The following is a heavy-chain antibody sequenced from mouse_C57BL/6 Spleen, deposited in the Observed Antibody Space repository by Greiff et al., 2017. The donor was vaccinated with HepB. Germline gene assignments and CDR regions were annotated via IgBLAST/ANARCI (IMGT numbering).Heavy chain of an antibody. CDR3: ASSPLGGYFDY. Sequence: VQLQQSGPELVKPGASVKMSCKASGYTFTDYTMHWVKQSHGKSLEWIGYITPNNGGTSYNQKFKGKGTLTVNKSSSTAYMELRSLTSEDSAVYYSASSPLGGYFDYWGQGTTLTVSS. CDR2: ITPNNGGT. CDR1: GYTFTDYT. V-gene: IGHV1-22*01. J-gene: IGHJ2*01. D-gene: IGHD4-1*01.